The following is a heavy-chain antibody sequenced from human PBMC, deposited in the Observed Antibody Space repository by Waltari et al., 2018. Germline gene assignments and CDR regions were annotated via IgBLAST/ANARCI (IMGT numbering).Heavy chain of an antibody. J-gene: IGHJ4*02. V-gene: IGHV3-48*03. CDR1: GFTFRRYG. D-gene: IGHD3-10*01. CDR3: ATPSYYSDY. Sequence: EVQLVESGGGLVHPGGSVRLSLAASGFTFRRYGMNWVRQAPGKGLEWVSYISSSGSTTYYADSVKGRFTISRDNAKNSLYLQMNSLRAEDTAVYYCATPSYYSDYWGQGTLVTVSS. CDR2: ISSSGSTT.